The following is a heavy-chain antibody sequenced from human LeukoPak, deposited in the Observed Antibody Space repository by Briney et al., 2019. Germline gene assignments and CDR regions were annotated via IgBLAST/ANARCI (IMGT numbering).Heavy chain of an antibody. V-gene: IGHV3-48*03. D-gene: IGHD4-17*01. CDR2: ISSSGSTI. J-gene: IGHJ3*02. CDR3: ARTTVNAFDI. Sequence: HTGGSLRLSCAASRFTFSSYEMNWVRQAPGKGLEWVSYISSSGSTIYYADSVKGRFTISRDNAKNSLYLQMNSLRAEDTAVYYCARTTVNAFDIWGQGTMVTLSS. CDR1: RFTFSSYE.